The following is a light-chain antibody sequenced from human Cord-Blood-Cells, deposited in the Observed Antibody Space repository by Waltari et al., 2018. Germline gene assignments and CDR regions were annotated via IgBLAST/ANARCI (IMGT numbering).Light chain of an antibody. V-gene: IGLV3-19*01. CDR3: NSRDSSGNHVV. CDR2: GKN. CDR1: SLRSYY. Sequence: SSELTQDLAVSVALGQTVRITCQGDSLRSYYASWYQQKPGQAPVLVIYGKNNRPSGIQDRFSGASSGNTASLTITGAQAEDEADYYCNSRDSSGNHVVFGGGTKLTVL. J-gene: IGLJ2*01.